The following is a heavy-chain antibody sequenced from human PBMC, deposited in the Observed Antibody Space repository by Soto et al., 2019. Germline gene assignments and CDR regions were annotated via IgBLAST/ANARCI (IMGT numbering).Heavy chain of an antibody. CDR1: GYSFTDYH. V-gene: IGHV1-2*04. CDR2: INPKSGGT. Sequence: AAVKVSCKASGYSFTDYHIHWVRQAPGQGLEWLGRINPKSGGTSTAQKFQGWVTMTTDTSISTASMELTRLTSDDTAIYYCARGDSTDCSIGVCSFFSNHDMDSWGQGPPVTV. J-gene: IGHJ6*02. CDR3: ARGDSTDCSIGVCSFFSNHDMDS. D-gene: IGHD2-8*01.